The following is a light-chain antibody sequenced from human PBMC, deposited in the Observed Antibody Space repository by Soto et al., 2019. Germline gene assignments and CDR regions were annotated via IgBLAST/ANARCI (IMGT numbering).Light chain of an antibody. Sequence: QSALTQPASVSGSPGQSITIPCTGTSSDIGGYNYVSWYQQHPGKAPKLMIFDVSYRPSGISDRFSGSKSGNTASLTISGVQPEDEAYYYCSSYGASSTLFGGGTKLTVL. CDR3: SSYGASSTL. V-gene: IGLV2-14*03. CDR1: SSDIGGYNY. CDR2: DVS. J-gene: IGLJ2*01.